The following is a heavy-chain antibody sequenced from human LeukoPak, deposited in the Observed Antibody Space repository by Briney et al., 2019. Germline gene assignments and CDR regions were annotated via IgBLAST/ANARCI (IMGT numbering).Heavy chain of an antibody. J-gene: IGHJ3*02. CDR1: GGSISSSSYY. CDR3: ARVRRDFWSGGRNDAFDI. D-gene: IGHD3-3*01. Sequence: SETLSLTCTVSGGSISSSSYYWGWIRQPPGEGLEWIGSIYYSGSTYYNPSLKSRVTISVDTSKNQFSLKLSSVTAADTAVYYCARVRRDFWSGGRNDAFDIWGQGTMVTVSS. V-gene: IGHV4-39*01. CDR2: IYYSGST.